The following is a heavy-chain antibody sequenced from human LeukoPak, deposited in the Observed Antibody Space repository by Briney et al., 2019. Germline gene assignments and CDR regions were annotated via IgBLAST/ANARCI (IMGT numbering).Heavy chain of an antibody. V-gene: IGHV1-8*01. Sequence: ASVKVSCKASGYTFTSSDINWVRQATGQGLEWMGWMDPNSGNTGYAQKFQGRVTMTRNTSISTAYMELSSLRSEDTAVYYCASLIAVAGTRDYWGQGTLVTVSS. CDR1: GYTFTSSD. J-gene: IGHJ4*02. D-gene: IGHD6-19*01. CDR2: MDPNSGNT. CDR3: ASLIAVAGTRDY.